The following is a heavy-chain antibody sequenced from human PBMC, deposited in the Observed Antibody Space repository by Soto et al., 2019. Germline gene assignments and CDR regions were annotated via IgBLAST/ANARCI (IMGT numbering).Heavy chain of an antibody. D-gene: IGHD1-26*01. CDR3: ARVDHIVGATEDYYYYGMDV. V-gene: IGHV1-69*01. J-gene: IGHJ6*02. CDR1: GYTFSSYA. CDR2: IIPIFGTA. Sequence: QVQLVQSGAEVKKPGASVKVSCKASGYTFSSYAISWVRQAPGQGLEWMGGIIPIFGTANYAQKFQGRVTITADESTSTAYMELSSLRSEDTAVYYCARVDHIVGATEDYYYYGMDVWGQGTTVTVSS.